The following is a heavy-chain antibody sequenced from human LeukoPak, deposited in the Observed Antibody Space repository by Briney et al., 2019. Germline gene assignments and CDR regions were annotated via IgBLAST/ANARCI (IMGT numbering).Heavy chain of an antibody. CDR2: ISGSGGST. CDR1: GFTFSSHA. V-gene: IGHV3-23*01. CDR3: AKYSSGWYYFDY. Sequence: GGSLRLSCAASGFTFSSHAMSWVRQAPGKGLEWVSAISGSGGSTYYADSVKGRFTISRDNSKNTLYLQMNSLRAEDTAVYYCAKYSSGWYYFDYWGQGTLVTVSS. J-gene: IGHJ4*02. D-gene: IGHD6-19*01.